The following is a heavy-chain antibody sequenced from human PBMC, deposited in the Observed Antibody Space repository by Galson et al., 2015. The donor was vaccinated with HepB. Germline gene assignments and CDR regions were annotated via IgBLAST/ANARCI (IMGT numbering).Heavy chain of an antibody. CDR1: GFTFSTYS. J-gene: IGHJ4*02. V-gene: IGHV3-48*02. Sequence: SLRLSCAASGFTFSTYSMNWVRQAPGKGLEWVSYISSSSSTVYYADSVKGRFTISRDNAKNSLYLQMNSLRDEDTAVYYCAVGYHYGVRGFDSWGQGTLVTVSS. CDR3: AVGYHYGVRGFDS. D-gene: IGHD4-17*01. CDR2: ISSSSSTV.